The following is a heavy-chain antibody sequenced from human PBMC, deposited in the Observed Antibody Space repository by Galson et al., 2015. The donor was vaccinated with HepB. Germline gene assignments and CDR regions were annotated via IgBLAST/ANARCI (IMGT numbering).Heavy chain of an antibody. CDR2: IWYDGSNE. CDR1: GFTFSSYG. J-gene: IGHJ4*02. D-gene: IGHD4-17*01. CDR3: AKDAADYGDFHFDY. Sequence: SLRLSCAASGFTFSSYGMHWVRQAPGKGLEWVAVIWYDGSNEYYADSVKGRFTISRDNSKNTLYLQMNSLRAEDTAVYYCAKDAADYGDFHFDYWGQGTLVTVSS. V-gene: IGHV3-33*06.